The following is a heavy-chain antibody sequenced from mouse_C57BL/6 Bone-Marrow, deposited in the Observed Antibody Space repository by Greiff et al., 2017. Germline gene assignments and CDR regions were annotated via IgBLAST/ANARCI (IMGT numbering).Heavy chain of an antibody. CDR1: GYSITSGYY. V-gene: IGHV3-6*01. CDR2: ISYDGSN. D-gene: IGHD6-5*01. J-gene: IGHJ3*01. CDR3: ARPLPIGY. Sequence: EVKLVESGPGLVKPSQSLSLTCSVTGYSITSGYYWNWIRQFPGNKLEWMGYISYDGSNNYNPSLKNRISITRDTSKNQFFLKLNSVTTEDTATYYCARPLPIGYWGQGTLVTVSA.